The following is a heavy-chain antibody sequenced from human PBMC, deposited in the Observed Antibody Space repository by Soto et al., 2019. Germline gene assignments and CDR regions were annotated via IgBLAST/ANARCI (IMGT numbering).Heavy chain of an antibody. D-gene: IGHD3-22*01. CDR3: ARHALEYYYDSSGYYPYFDY. Sequence: PGESLKISCKVSGYSFTSYWIGWVRQMPGKGLEWMGIIYPGDSDTRYSPSFQGQVTISADKSISTAYLQWSSLKASDTAMYYCARHALEYYYDSSGYYPYFDYWGQGTLVTVSS. CDR2: IYPGDSDT. J-gene: IGHJ4*02. V-gene: IGHV5-51*01. CDR1: GYSFTSYW.